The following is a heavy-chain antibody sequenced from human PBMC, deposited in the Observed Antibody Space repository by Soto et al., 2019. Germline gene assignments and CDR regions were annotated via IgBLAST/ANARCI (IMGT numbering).Heavy chain of an antibody. V-gene: IGHV4-31*03. CDR1: GGSISSGGYY. Sequence: SETLSLTCTVSGGSISSGGYYWSWIRQHPGKGLEWIGEINHIGGTNYDPSLNSRVTISVDTSKNQFSLKLSSVTAADTAVYYCTRGSWDLRFDPWGQGTLVTVPQ. CDR3: TRGSWDLRFDP. D-gene: IGHD6-13*01. J-gene: IGHJ5*02. CDR2: INHIGGT.